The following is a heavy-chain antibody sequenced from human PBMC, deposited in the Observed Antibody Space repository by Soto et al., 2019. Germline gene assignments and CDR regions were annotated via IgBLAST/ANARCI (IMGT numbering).Heavy chain of an antibody. CDR1: GYTFTIYD. V-gene: IGHV1-8*01. J-gene: IGHJ6*03. CDR3: ARATTGEYYYYHYYMDV. Sequence: ASLKVSCKASGYTFTIYDINWVLQASGQGLEWMGWMTPNSGNTGSAQKFQGRVTMTMNTSTNTAYMELSSLRSEDTAVYYCARATTGEYYYYHYYMDVWGKGTTVTVSS. D-gene: IGHD4-17*01. CDR2: MTPNSGNT.